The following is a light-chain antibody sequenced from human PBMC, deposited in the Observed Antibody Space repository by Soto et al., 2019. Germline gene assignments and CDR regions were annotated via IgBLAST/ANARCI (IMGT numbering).Light chain of an antibody. CDR1: QDISNY. CDR2: DAS. J-gene: IGKJ4*01. V-gene: IGKV1-33*01. CDR3: HQYDNLPLT. Sequence: DLQMTQSPSSLSASVGDRVTITCQASQDISNYLNWYQQKPGKAPKLLIYDASNLETGVPSRFSGSGSGTAFTFTISSLQPEDIATYYCHQYDNLPLTFGGGTKVEIK.